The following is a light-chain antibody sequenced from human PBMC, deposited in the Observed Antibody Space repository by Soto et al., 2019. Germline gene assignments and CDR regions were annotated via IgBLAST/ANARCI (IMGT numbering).Light chain of an antibody. CDR1: QSVLYSSNNKNY. CDR2: WAS. V-gene: IGKV4-1*01. CDR3: QQRGNWPPT. J-gene: IGKJ1*01. Sequence: DIVMTQSPDSLAVSLGERATINCKSSQSVLYSSNNKNYLAWYQQKPGQPPKLLIYWASTRESGVPDRFSGSGSGTDFTLTISSLQAEDVAVYYCQQRGNWPPTFGQGTNVEI.